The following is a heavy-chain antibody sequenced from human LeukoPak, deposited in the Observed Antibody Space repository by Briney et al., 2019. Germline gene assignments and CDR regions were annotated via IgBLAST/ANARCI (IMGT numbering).Heavy chain of an antibody. Sequence: GSLRLSCAASGFTFSSYEMNWVRQAPEKGLEWLSHISSSGSTKYYANSVKGRFTISRDNAKNSVYLQMNSLTAEDTGLYYCARDATTAVGWVYMDVWGKGTTVTISS. V-gene: IGHV3-48*03. CDR2: ISSSGSTK. D-gene: IGHD6-13*01. CDR1: GFTFSSYE. CDR3: ARDATTAVGWVYMDV. J-gene: IGHJ6*03.